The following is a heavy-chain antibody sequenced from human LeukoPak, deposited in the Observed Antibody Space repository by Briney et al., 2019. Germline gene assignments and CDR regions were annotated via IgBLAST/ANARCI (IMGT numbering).Heavy chain of an antibody. J-gene: IGHJ4*02. CDR2: LSGSGGST. D-gene: IGHD2-2*01. CDR1: GFTFSTYA. V-gene: IGHV3-23*01. CDR3: AKFEGLCGSANTCYHFDC. Sequence: GGSLRLSCDASGFTFSTYAMRWVRQAPGEGLEWVSGLSGSGGSTWYADSVKGRFTISRDNSKNTVYLHMNSLRAEDTAVYYCAKFEGLCGSANTCYHFDCWGQGTLVTVSS.